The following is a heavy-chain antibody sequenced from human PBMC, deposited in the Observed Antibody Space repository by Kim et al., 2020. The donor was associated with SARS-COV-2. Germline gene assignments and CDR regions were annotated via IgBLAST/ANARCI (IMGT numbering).Heavy chain of an antibody. CDR1: GYTFTDYY. Sequence: ASVKVSCKASGYTFTDYYMHWVRQVPGQGLEWMAWINPNTGATKYAQKFQGRVAMTRDRSISTAYMELNRLTSDDTAVYYCARNSSGYHYWGQGTLVTVSA. D-gene: IGHD3-22*01. CDR2: INPNTGAT. J-gene: IGHJ4*02. CDR3: ARNSSGYHY. V-gene: IGHV1-2*02.